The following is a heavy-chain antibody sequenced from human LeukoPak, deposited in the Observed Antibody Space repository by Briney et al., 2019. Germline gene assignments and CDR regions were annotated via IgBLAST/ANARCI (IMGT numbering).Heavy chain of an antibody. J-gene: IGHJ6*02. CDR3: ARGGMDV. CDR1: GYSISSGYY. CDR2: IYTSGST. Sequence: SETLSLTCAVSGYSISSGYYWGWIRQPAGKGLEWIGRIYTSGSTNYNPSLKSRVTMSVDTSKNQFSLKLSSVTAADTAVYYCARGGMDVWGQGTTVTVSS. V-gene: IGHV4-4*07.